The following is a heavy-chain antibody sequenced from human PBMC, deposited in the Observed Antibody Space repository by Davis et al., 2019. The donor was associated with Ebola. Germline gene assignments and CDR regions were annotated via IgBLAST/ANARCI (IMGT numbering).Heavy chain of an antibody. Sequence: AASVKVSCKASGYTFTSYGISWVRQAPGQGLEWMGWISAYNGNTNYAQKLQGRVTMTRNTSISTAYMELSSLRSEDTAVYYCARGLLIAAAERPFDYWGQGTLVTVSS. CDR1: GYTFTSYG. D-gene: IGHD6-13*01. CDR2: ISAYNGNT. CDR3: ARGLLIAAAERPFDY. J-gene: IGHJ4*02. V-gene: IGHV1-18*01.